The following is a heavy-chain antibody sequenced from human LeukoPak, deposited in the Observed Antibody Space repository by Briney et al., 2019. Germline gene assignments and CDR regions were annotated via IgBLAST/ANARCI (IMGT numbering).Heavy chain of an antibody. V-gene: IGHV5-51*01. J-gene: IGHJ4*02. D-gene: IGHD2-2*01. CDR1: GYRFTSYW. Sequence: GESLKISCKGSGYRFTSYWIAWVRQMPGKGLEWMGVIYPVDSDTRYSPSFQGQVTISADKSISTAYLQWSSLQASDTAIYYCVRKGASTWYLDFWGQGTLVTVSS. CDR3: VRKGASTWYLDF. CDR2: IYPVDSDT.